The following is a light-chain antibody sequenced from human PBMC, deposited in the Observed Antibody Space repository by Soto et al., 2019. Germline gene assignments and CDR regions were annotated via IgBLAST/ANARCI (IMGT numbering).Light chain of an antibody. V-gene: IGLV2-14*01. J-gene: IGLJ1*01. CDR3: SSYTSSSTLHYV. Sequence: QSALTQPASVSGSPGQSITISCTGTSSDVGGCNYVSWYQQHPGKAPKLMIYDVSNRPSGVSNRCSGSKSGNTASLTISGIQAEDEDDYYCSSYTSSSTLHYVFGTGTKVTVL. CDR1: SSDVGGCNY. CDR2: DVS.